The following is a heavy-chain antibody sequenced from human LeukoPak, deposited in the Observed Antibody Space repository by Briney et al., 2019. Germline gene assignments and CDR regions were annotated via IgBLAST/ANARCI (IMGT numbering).Heavy chain of an antibody. CDR3: ARGGRQYSSSWYVGY. Sequence: SETLSLTCAVYGGSFSGYYWSWIRQPPGKGLEWIGEINHSGSTSYNPSLKSRVTISVDTSKNRFSLKLSSVTAADTAVYYCARGGRQYSSSWYVGYWGQGTLVTVSS. D-gene: IGHD6-13*01. CDR2: INHSGST. J-gene: IGHJ4*02. CDR1: GGSFSGYY. V-gene: IGHV4-34*01.